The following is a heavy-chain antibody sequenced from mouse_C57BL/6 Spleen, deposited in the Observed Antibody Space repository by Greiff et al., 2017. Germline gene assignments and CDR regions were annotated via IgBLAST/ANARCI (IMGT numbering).Heavy chain of an antibody. V-gene: IGHV1-53*01. J-gene: IGHJ1*03. D-gene: IGHD1-1*01. CDR3: AREEDYYGSSYWYFDV. Sequence: VKLQQPGTEMVKPGASVKLSCKASGYTFTSYWMHWVKQRPGQGLEWIGNINPSNGGTNYNEKFKSKATLTVDKSSSTAYMQLSSLTSEDSAVYYCAREEDYYGSSYWYFDVWGTGTTVTVSS. CDR2: INPSNGGT. CDR1: GYTFTSYW.